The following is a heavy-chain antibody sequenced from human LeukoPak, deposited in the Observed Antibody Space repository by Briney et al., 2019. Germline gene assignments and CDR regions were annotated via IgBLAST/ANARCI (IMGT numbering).Heavy chain of an antibody. D-gene: IGHD6-19*01. Sequence: GGSLRLSCAASGFTFSSYAMSWVRQAPGKGLEWVSAISGSGGSTYYADSVKGRFTIPRDNSKNTLYLQMNSLRAEDTAVYYCAKDWAAVADPTHFDYWGQGTLVTVSS. CDR3: AKDWAAVADPTHFDY. CDR2: ISGSGGST. J-gene: IGHJ4*02. V-gene: IGHV3-23*01. CDR1: GFTFSSYA.